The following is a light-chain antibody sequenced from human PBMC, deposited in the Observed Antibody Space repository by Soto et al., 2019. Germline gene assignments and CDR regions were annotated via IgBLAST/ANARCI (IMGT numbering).Light chain of an antibody. CDR2: DAS. J-gene: IGKJ1*01. V-gene: IGKV1-5*01. CDR1: QSISSW. CDR3: QQYNSYSLT. Sequence: DIQMTQSPSTLSASVGDRVTITCRASQSISSWLAWYQQKPGKAPKLLIYDASSLESGVPSRFSGSGSGTEFNLTISSLQADDFATYCCQQYNSYSLTFCQGTQLQIK.